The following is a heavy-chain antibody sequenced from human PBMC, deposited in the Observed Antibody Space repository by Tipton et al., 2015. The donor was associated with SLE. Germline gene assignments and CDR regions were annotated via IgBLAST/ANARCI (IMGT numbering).Heavy chain of an antibody. CDR1: GFTFTTYA. Sequence: SLRLSCAASGFTFTTYAMSWVRQAPGKGLEWVSATSGSGWTTYYADSVKGRFTISRDNSKNTLYLQMNSLRAEDTAVYYCARDRPRLRFKSGAFDIWGQGTMVTVSS. J-gene: IGHJ3*02. V-gene: IGHV3-23*01. D-gene: IGHD4-17*01. CDR3: ARDRPRLRFKSGAFDI. CDR2: TSGSGWTT.